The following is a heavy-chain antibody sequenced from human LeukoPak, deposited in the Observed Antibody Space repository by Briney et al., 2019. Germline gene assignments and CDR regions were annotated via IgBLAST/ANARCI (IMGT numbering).Heavy chain of an antibody. CDR3: ARGGSGIYNAMDV. CDR1: AGSISSYC. V-gene: IGHV4-59*01. Sequence: SETLSLTCTVSAGSISSYCWSWLRQPPGKGLEWIGYIYYSGSTRYNPSLQSRVTVSVDTSQNQFSLRLSSVTAADTAVYYCARGGSGIYNAMDVWGQGTTVTVSS. D-gene: IGHD3-10*01. CDR2: IYYSGST. J-gene: IGHJ6*02.